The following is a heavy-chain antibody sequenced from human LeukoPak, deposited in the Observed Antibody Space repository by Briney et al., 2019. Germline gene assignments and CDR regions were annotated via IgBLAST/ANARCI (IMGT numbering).Heavy chain of an antibody. CDR2: IYYSGST. CDR1: GASVSGSAYY. Sequence: PSETLSLTCTVSGASVSGSAYYWGWIRQPPGKGLEWIGNIYYSGSTNYNPSLKSRVTISVDTSKNQFSLKLSSVTAADTAVYYCARGGRRFLEWPLGRWFGPWGQGTLVTVSS. V-gene: IGHV4-39*07. J-gene: IGHJ5*02. CDR3: ARGGRRFLEWPLGRWFGP. D-gene: IGHD3-3*01.